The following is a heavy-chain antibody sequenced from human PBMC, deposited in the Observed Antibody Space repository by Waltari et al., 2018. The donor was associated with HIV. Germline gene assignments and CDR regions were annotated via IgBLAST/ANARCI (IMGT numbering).Heavy chain of an antibody. CDR1: GGSISSSSYY. J-gene: IGHJ5*02. CDR2: IYYSGST. Sequence: QLQLQESGPGLVKPSETLSLTCTVSGGSISSSSYYWGWIRQHPGKGLEWIGSIYYSGSTYYNPSLKSRVTISVDTSKNQFSLKLSSVTAADTAVYYCARPGYGSGSYYNTGNNWFDPWGQGTLVTVSS. D-gene: IGHD3-10*01. V-gene: IGHV4-39*01. CDR3: ARPGYGSGSYYNTGNNWFDP.